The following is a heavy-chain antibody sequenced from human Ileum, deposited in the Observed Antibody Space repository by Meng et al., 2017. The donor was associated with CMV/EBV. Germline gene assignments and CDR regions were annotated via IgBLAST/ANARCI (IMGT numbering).Heavy chain of an antibody. D-gene: IGHD1-26*01. Sequence: SVPVSCKAYGYIFNDYYIHWGRPAPGQRLEQMGWISTRTGETKYAQKFQSRVTMTRDTSVRMAYLEVRSLRSDATALYYCATLGVRDFDNWGQGTLVTVSS. J-gene: IGHJ4*02. CDR3: ATLGVRDFDN. CDR2: ISTRTGET. CDR1: GYIFNDYY. V-gene: IGHV1-2*02.